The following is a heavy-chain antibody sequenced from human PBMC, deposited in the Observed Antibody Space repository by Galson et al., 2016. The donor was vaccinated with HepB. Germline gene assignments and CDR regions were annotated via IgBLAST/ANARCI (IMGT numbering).Heavy chain of an antibody. Sequence: SLRLSCAASGFTFSTSGMHWVRQAPGKGLEWVAGIWHDGSNKYYADSVKGRFTISRHNSKNTLSLAMNGLRAEDTAVYYCASEAFAGRGYFQTPTLDSWGQGTLVTVSS. V-gene: IGHV3-33*01. CDR3: ASEAFAGRGYFQTPTLDS. J-gene: IGHJ4*02. CDR1: GFTFSTSG. D-gene: IGHD3-22*01. CDR2: IWHDGSNK.